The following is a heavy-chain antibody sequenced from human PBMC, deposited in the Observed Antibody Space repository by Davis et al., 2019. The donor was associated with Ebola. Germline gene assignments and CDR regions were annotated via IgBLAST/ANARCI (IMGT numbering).Heavy chain of an antibody. CDR2: VNDSGIA. CDR3: ARDGDPGRGWHVDS. J-gene: IGHJ4*02. V-gene: IGHV4-34*01. CDR1: GGSISSYY. D-gene: IGHD6-19*01. Sequence: SETLSLTCTVSGGSISSYYWSWIRQPPGKGLEWIGEVNDSGIADYSPSLKSRVSISVDTSRNQFSLRLNSVTAADTAVYYCARDGDPGRGWHVDSWGQGTLVTVSS.